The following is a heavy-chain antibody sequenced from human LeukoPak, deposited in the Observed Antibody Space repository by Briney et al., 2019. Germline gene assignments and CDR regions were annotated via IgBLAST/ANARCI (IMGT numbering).Heavy chain of an antibody. CDR3: ARGRSMVRGVIKIYYYYYMDV. Sequence: SETLSLTCTVSDDSITIYYWSWIRQPPGKGLEWIGEINHSGSTNYNPSLKSRVTISVDTSKNQFSLKLSSVTAADTAVYYCARGRSMVRGVIKIYYYYYMDVWGKGTTVTVSS. V-gene: IGHV4-34*01. J-gene: IGHJ6*03. CDR1: DDSITIYY. D-gene: IGHD3-10*01. CDR2: INHSGST.